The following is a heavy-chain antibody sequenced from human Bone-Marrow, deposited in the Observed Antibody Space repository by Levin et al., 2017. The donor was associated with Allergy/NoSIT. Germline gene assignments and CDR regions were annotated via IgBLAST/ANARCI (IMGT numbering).Heavy chain of an antibody. CDR3: ARATNFDH. CDR2: ISTSGRTI. J-gene: IGHJ4*02. Sequence: GGSLRLSCAASGFTFSDYYMNWIRQAPGKGLEWVAYISTSGRTIYYADSVKGRFTISRDNARNSVYLQMNSLRAEDTAVYYCARATNFDHWGQGTLVTVSS. CDR1: GFTFSDYY. V-gene: IGHV3-11*01.